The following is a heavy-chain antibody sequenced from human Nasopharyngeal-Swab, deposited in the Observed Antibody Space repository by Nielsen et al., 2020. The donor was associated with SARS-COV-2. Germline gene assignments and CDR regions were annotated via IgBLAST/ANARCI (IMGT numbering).Heavy chain of an antibody. J-gene: IGHJ6*02. Sequence: GSVKAFCRASGDTFIGYYMHWVRQAPGQGLEGMGWINPNSGGTNYAQKFQGWVTMTRDTSISTAYMELSRLRSDDTAVYYCARERRIVATILSDYYYGMDVWGQGTTVTVSS. V-gene: IGHV1-2*04. CDR3: ARERRIVATILSDYYYGMDV. D-gene: IGHD5-12*01. CDR1: GDTFIGYY. CDR2: INPNSGGT.